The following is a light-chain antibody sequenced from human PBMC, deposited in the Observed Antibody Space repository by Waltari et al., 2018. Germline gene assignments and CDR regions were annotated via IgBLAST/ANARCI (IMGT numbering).Light chain of an antibody. CDR2: DAS. CDR3: QQYNSYST. CDR1: QSLSSW. V-gene: IGKV1-5*01. J-gene: IGKJ1*01. Sequence: DIQMTQSPSTLSASVGDRVTITCRASQSLSSWLAWYQQKPGKAPKLLIYDASSLESGVPSRFSGSGSGTEFTLTISSLHPDDFATYYCQQYNSYSTFGQGTKVEIK.